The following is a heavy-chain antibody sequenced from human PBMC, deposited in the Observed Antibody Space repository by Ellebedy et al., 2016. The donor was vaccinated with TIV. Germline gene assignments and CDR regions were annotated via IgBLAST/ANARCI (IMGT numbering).Heavy chain of an antibody. D-gene: IGHD2-15*01. V-gene: IGHV3-30*04. CDR1: GFIFRSYA. J-gene: IGHJ4*02. CDR2: ISYDGSNK. CDR3: ARGGDCSGGSCYGFDY. Sequence: GGSLRLSCAGSGFIFRSYAMHWVRQAPGKGLEWVAVISYDGSNKYYPDSVKGRFTISRDNSKNTMYLQMNSLRAEDTAVYYCARGGDCSGGSCYGFDYWGQGTLVTVSS.